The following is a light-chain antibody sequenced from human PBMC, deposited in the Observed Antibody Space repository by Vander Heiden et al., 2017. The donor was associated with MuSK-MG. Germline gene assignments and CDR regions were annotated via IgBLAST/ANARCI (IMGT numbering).Light chain of an antibody. CDR2: DVL. J-gene: IGLJ2*01. CDR3: CYHEGTYVI. CDR1: STDVAGHNY. V-gene: IGLV2-11*01. Sequence: QSALTQPRPVSGSPGQSVTISCTGPSTDVAGHNYVSWYQQHPGKVHNLIFDDVLKRPSGVPDGSSGYNSGNTASLTISVLQAEDEEEYHCCYHEGTYVIFGGGTDLNVL.